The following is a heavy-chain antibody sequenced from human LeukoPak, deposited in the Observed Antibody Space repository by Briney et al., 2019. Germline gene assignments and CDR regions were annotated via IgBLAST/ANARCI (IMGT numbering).Heavy chain of an antibody. CDR1: GYTLTSYD. CDR3: ARKGLLGSGKPWFDP. V-gene: IGHV1-8*01. J-gene: IGHJ5*02. Sequence: WASLKVACKASGYTLTSYDINWVRQASGQGLEWMGWMNPNSGNTASAQKFQGRVTMTTNTSISTAYMELTGLRSEDTAMYFCARKGLLGSGKPWFDPWGQGTLVTVSS. CDR2: MNPNSGNT. D-gene: IGHD2-15*01.